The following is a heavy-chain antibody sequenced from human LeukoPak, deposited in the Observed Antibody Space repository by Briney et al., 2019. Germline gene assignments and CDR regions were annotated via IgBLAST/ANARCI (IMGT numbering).Heavy chain of an antibody. CDR3: ARGGDSSVDTAYAVDY. Sequence: TGGSLRLSCAASGFTFSSYWMSWVRQAPGKGLEWVANIKQDGSEKYYVDSVKGRFTISRDNAKNSLYLQMNSLKTEDTAVYYCARGGDSSVDTAYAVDYWGQGTLVTVSS. J-gene: IGHJ4*02. D-gene: IGHD5-18*01. V-gene: IGHV3-7*03. CDR1: GFTFSSYW. CDR2: IKQDGSEK.